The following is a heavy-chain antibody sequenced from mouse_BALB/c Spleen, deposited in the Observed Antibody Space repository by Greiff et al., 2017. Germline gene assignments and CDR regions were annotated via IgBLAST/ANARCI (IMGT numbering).Heavy chain of an antibody. V-gene: IGHV1-14*01. CDR1: GYTFTSYV. Sequence: EVKLMESGPELVKPGASVKMSCKASGYTFTSYVMHWVKQKPGQGLEWIGYINPYNDGTKYNEKFKGKATLTSDKSSSTAYMELSSLTSEDSAVYYCARSPITTVQYYFDYWGQGTTLTVSS. J-gene: IGHJ2*01. D-gene: IGHD1-1*01. CDR3: ARSPITTVQYYFDY. CDR2: INPYNDGT.